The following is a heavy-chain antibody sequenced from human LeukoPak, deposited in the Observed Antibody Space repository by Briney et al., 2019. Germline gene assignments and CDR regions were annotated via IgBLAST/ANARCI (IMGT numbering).Heavy chain of an antibody. D-gene: IGHD3-3*01. CDR2: ISYDGSNK. CDR3: ARGGITIFGVVIDY. J-gene: IGHJ4*02. CDR1: GFTFSSYA. V-gene: IGHV3-30-3*01. Sequence: PGRSLRLSCAASGFTFSSYAMHWVRQAPGKGLEWVAVISYDGSNKYYADSVKGRFTISRDNSKNTLYLQMNSLRAEDTAVYYCARGGITIFGVVIDYWGQGTLVTVSS.